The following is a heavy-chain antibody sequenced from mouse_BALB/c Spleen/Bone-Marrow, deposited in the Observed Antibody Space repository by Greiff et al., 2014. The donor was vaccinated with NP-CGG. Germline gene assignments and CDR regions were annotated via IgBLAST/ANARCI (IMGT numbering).Heavy chain of an antibody. V-gene: IGHV5-9-1*01. Sequence: EVKLVESGGGLVKPGGSLKPSCAASGFTFSSYAMSWVRQTPEKRLEWVATISSGGSYTYYADSGKGRLTISRDNAKNTLYLQMSSLRSEDTAMYYCARSLYDYDAMDYWGQGTSVTVSS. D-gene: IGHD1-1*01. J-gene: IGHJ4*01. CDR1: GFTFSSYA. CDR3: ARSLYDYDAMDY. CDR2: ISSGGSYT.